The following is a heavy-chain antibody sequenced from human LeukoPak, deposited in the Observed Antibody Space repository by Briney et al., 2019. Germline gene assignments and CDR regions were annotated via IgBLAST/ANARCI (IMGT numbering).Heavy chain of an antibody. Sequence: PGGSLRLSCATSGFIFSNYAMHWVRQAPGKELEWVAFIRYDGSNKYYAESVKDRLTISRDNSKNTLYLQMNSLRAEDTAVYYCAKLLGYCSGGSCHDAFDIWGQGTMVTVSS. D-gene: IGHD2-15*01. CDR2: IRYDGSNK. J-gene: IGHJ3*02. V-gene: IGHV3-30*02. CDR3: AKLLGYCSGGSCHDAFDI. CDR1: GFIFSNYA.